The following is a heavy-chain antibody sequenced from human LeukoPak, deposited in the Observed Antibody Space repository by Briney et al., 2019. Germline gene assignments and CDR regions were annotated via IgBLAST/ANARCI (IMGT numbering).Heavy chain of an antibody. D-gene: IGHD2-15*01. V-gene: IGHV1-69*06. Sequence: ASVKVSCKASGGTFSSYAISWVRQAPGQGLEWMGGIIPIFGTANYAQKFQGRVTITADKSTSTAYMELSSLRSEDTAVYYCVRDLGCSGGSCYGLDYWGQGTLVTVSS. CDR3: VRDLGCSGGSCYGLDY. J-gene: IGHJ4*02. CDR2: IIPIFGTA. CDR1: GGTFSSYA.